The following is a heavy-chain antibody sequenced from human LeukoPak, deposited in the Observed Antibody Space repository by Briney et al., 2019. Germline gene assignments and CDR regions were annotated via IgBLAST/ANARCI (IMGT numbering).Heavy chain of an antibody. CDR2: INPNSGGT. J-gene: IGHJ4*02. Sequence: ASVKVSCKASGYTFTGYYMHWVRQAPGQGLEWMGWINPNSGGTNYAQKFQGRVTMTRDTSISTAYMELSRLRSDDTAVYYCAREWGAVAGSGEPDYWGQGTLVTVSS. CDR1: GYTFTGYY. CDR3: AREWGAVAGSGEPDY. V-gene: IGHV1-2*02. D-gene: IGHD6-19*01.